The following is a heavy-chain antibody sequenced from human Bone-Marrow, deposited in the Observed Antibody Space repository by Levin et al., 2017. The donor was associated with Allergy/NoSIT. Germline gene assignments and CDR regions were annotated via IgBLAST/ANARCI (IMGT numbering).Heavy chain of an antibody. J-gene: IGHJ3*01. CDR3: AKGYYDSRSPTYSFDV. CDR2: FYSGGST. CDR1: GFTVSDNY. V-gene: IGHV3-66*01. Sequence: GESLKISCAVSGFTVSDNYMTWVRQAPGKDLEWVSVFYSGGSTYYTDSVKGRFTISRDNSKNTLDLQMNNLRAEDTAVYYCAKGYYDSRSPTYSFDVWGQGAMVTVSS. D-gene: IGHD3-10*01.